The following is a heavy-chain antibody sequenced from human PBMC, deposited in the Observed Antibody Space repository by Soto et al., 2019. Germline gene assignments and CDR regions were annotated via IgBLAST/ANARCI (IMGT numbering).Heavy chain of an antibody. CDR2: INPNSGGT. Sequence: ASVKVSCKASGYTCTGYYMHWVRQARGQGLELMGWINPNSGGTNYAQKFQGRVTMTRDTSISTAYMELSRLRSDDTAVYYCARGIEVGYCSGGSCYSEGDTFDIWGQGTMVTVSS. D-gene: IGHD2-15*01. J-gene: IGHJ3*02. CDR3: ARGIEVGYCSGGSCYSEGDTFDI. V-gene: IGHV1-2*02. CDR1: GYTCTGYY.